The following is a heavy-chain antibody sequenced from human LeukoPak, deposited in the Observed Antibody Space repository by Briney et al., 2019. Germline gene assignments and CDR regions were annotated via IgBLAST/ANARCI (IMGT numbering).Heavy chain of an antibody. Sequence: ASVKVSCKASGYTFTSYGISWVRQAPGQGLEWMGWISAYNGNTNYAQKLQGRVTMTTDTSTSTAYMELRSLRSDDTAVYYCARDAALRSYEFWSGYYRFDYWGQGTLVSVSS. V-gene: IGHV1-18*01. CDR2: ISAYNGNT. CDR1: GYTFTSYG. CDR3: ARDAALRSYEFWSGYYRFDY. J-gene: IGHJ4*02. D-gene: IGHD3-3*01.